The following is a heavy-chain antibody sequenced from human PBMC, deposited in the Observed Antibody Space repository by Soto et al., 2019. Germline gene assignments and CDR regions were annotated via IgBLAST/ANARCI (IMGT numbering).Heavy chain of an antibody. D-gene: IGHD3-22*01. CDR1: GGSFSSGSYY. Sequence: LSLTCSGCGGSFSSGSYYWSWIRQAPGKGLELIVYIYYSGSTNYNPSLKSRVTISVDTSKNKFSLKLSYVTAADTAVYYCERDKIVVVKGDAFDNWGQGTMVTVS. CDR3: ERDKIVVVKGDAFDN. J-gene: IGHJ3*02. CDR2: IYYSGST. V-gene: IGHV4-61*01.